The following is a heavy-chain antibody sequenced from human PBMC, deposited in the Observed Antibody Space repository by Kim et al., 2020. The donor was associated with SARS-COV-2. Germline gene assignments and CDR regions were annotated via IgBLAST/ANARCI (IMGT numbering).Heavy chain of an antibody. D-gene: IGHD3-10*01. CDR3: ARPGSRIGWFYFDY. Sequence: NRSLKSRVTMSVDTSKNQFSLKLGSVTAADTAVYYCARPGSRIGWFYFDYWGPGTLVTVSS. V-gene: IGHV4-39*01. J-gene: IGHJ4*02.